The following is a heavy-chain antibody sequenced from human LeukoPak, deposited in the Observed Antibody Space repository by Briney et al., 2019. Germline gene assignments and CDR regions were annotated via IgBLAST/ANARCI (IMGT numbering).Heavy chain of an antibody. CDR2: INPSGGST. D-gene: IGHD1-26*01. CDR3: ARNRWEPYHNDAFDI. J-gene: IGHJ3*02. V-gene: IGHV1-46*01. Sequence: ASVKVSCKASGYTFSNYYIHWVRQAPGRGLEWMGIINPSGGSTTYAQKFQGRVTMTRDMSTSTAYMELRSLRSDDTAVYYCARNRWEPYHNDAFDIWGHGTMVTVSS. CDR1: GYTFSNYY.